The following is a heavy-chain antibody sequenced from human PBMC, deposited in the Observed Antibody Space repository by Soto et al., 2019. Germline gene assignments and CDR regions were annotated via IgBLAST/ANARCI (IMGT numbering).Heavy chain of an antibody. CDR1: GFTFSSYA. Sequence: GGSLRLSCAASGFTFSSYAMSWVHQAPGKGLEWVSAISGSGGSTYYADSVKGRFTISRDNSKNTLYLQMNSLRAEDTAVYYCAKLYYDILTGQNYFDYWGQGTLVTVSS. J-gene: IGHJ4*02. V-gene: IGHV3-23*01. D-gene: IGHD3-9*01. CDR3: AKLYYDILTGQNYFDY. CDR2: ISGSGGST.